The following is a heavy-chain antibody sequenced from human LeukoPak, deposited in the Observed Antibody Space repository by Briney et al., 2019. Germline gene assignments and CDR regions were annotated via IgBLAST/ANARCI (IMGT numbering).Heavy chain of an antibody. CDR1: GFTFSSYS. CDR2: ISSSSSTI. Sequence: PGGSLRLSCAASGFTFSSYSMNWVRQAPGKGLEWVSYISSSSSTIYYADPVKGRFTISRDNAKNSLCLQMNSLRAEDTAVYYCARAGSGYNYWGQGTLVTVSS. V-gene: IGHV3-48*01. D-gene: IGHD5-18*01. CDR3: ARAGSGYNY. J-gene: IGHJ4*02.